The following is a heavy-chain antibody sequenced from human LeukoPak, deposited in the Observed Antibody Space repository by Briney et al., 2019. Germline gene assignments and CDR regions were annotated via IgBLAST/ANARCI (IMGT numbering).Heavy chain of an antibody. CDR1: GGSISSYY. J-gene: IGHJ5*02. CDR3: ARAASFGSGSYSHQHWFDP. CDR2: IYYSGST. V-gene: IGHV4-59*01. D-gene: IGHD3-10*01. Sequence: SETLSLTCTVSGGSISSYYWSWIRQPPGKGLEWIGYIYYSGSTNYNPSLKSRVTISVDTSKHQFSLNLSSVTAADTAVYYCARAASFGSGSYSHQHWFDPWGQGTLVTVSS.